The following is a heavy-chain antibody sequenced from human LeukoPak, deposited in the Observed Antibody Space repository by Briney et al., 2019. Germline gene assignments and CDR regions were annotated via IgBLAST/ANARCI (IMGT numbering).Heavy chain of an antibody. V-gene: IGHV1-18*01. CDR1: GYTFTSYG. Sequence: ASVKVSCKASGYTFTSYGISWVRPAPGQGLEWMGWISAYNGNTNYAQKLQGRVTMTTDTSTSTAYMELRSLRSDDTAVYYCARVLYHDFWSGYDYWGQGTLVTVSS. CDR2: ISAYNGNT. J-gene: IGHJ4*02. CDR3: ARVLYHDFWSGYDY. D-gene: IGHD3-3*01.